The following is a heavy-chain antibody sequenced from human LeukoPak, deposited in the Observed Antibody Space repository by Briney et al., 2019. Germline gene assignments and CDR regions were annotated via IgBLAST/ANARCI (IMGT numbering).Heavy chain of an antibody. J-gene: IGHJ4*02. CDR3: ATTPKYGDYDY. CDR2: IYSGGST. V-gene: IGHV3-53*01. CDR1: GFTVSSNY. Sequence: GGSLRLSCAASGFTVSSNYMSWVRQAPGKGLEWVSVIYSGGSTYYADSVKGRFTISRDNSKNTLYLQMNSLRAEDTAVYYCATTPKYGDYDYWGQGTLVTVSS. D-gene: IGHD4-17*01.